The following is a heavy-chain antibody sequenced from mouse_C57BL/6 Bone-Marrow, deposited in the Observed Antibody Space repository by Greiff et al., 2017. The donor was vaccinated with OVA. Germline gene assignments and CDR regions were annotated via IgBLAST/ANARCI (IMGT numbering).Heavy chain of an antibody. CDR2: IDPSDSET. Sequence: QVQLQQPGAELVKPGASVKVSCKASGYTFTSYWMHWVKQRPGQGLEWIGNIDPSDSETHYNQKFKDKATLTVDKSSSTAYMQLSSLTSEDSAVYYCARAITTVVATNYFDYWGQGTTLTVSS. D-gene: IGHD1-1*01. V-gene: IGHV1-52*01. CDR3: ARAITTVVATNYFDY. CDR1: GYTFTSYW. J-gene: IGHJ2*01.